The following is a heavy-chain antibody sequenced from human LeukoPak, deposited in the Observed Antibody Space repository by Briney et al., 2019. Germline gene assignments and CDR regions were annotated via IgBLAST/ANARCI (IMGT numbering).Heavy chain of an antibody. CDR3: LPELGAKNYFDY. V-gene: IGHV3-30*03. Sequence: GMSLRLSCAASGFTFSGHAMHWVRQAPGKGLELLAYISHDESYQYHVDSVKGRFTVSRDNSKNTLYLQMNSLSAEDSAVYYCLPELGAKNYFDYWGQGTLVTVSS. CDR1: GFTFSGHA. CDR2: ISHDESYQ. J-gene: IGHJ4*02. D-gene: IGHD1-14*01.